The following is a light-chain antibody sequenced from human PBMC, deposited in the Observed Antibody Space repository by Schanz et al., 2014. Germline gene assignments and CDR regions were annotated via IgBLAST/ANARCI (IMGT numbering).Light chain of an antibody. CDR3: SSYTSSSTLRGV. CDR2: GNS. J-gene: IGLJ3*02. CDR1: SSNIGAGHD. V-gene: IGLV1-40*01. Sequence: QSVLTQPPSVSGAPGQRVTISCTGSSSNIGAGHDVHWYQQLPGTAPKLLIYGNSNRPSGVPDRFSGSKSGTSASLAITGLQAEDEADYYCSSYTSSSTLRGVFGGGTKLTVL.